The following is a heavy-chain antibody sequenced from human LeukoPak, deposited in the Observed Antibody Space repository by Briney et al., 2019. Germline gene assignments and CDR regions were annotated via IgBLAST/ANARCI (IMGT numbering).Heavy chain of an antibody. Sequence: PGRSLRLSCAASGFTFSSYGMHWVRQAPGKGLEWVAVISYDGSNKYYADSVKGRFTISRDNSKNTLYLQMNSLRAEDTAVYYCAKNYDSSGYTYCYYYYMDVWGKGTTVTVSS. D-gene: IGHD3-22*01. CDR3: AKNYDSSGYTYCYYYYMDV. CDR1: GFTFSSYG. CDR2: ISYDGSNK. V-gene: IGHV3-30*18. J-gene: IGHJ6*03.